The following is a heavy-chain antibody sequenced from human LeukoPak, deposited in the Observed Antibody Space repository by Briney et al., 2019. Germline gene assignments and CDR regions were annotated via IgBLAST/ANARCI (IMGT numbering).Heavy chain of an antibody. D-gene: IGHD5-24*01. J-gene: IGHJ4*02. CDR3: ARDSRDGYPTLSLDY. V-gene: IGHV1-46*02. CDR2: INPSGGST. Sequence: ASVKVSCKASGYTFNSYDINWVRQATGQGLEWMGIINPSGGSTSYAQKFQGRVTMTRDTSTSTVYMELSSLRSEDTAVYYCARDSRDGYPTLSLDYWGQGTLVTVSS. CDR1: GYTFNSYD.